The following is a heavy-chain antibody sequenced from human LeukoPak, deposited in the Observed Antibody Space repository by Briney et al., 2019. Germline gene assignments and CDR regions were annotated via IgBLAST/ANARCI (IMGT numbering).Heavy chain of an antibody. CDR3: AREGGGSTSCYKS. J-gene: IGHJ5*02. CDR1: GYTFTGYY. V-gene: IGHV1-2*02. CDR2: INPNSGGT. D-gene: IGHD2-2*02. Sequence: GASVKVSCKASGYTFTGYYMHWVRQAPGQGLEWMGWINPNSGGTNYAQKFQGRVTMTRDTSISTAYMELSRLRSDDTAVYYCAREGGGSTSCYKSWGQGTLVTVSS.